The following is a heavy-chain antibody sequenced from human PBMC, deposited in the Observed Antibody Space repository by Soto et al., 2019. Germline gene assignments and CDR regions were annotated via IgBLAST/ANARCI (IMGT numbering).Heavy chain of an antibody. V-gene: IGHV1-69*01. CDR2: IIPMFGTA. Sequence: QVQLVQSGAEVKKPGSSVKVSCKASGGTFSSYAISWVRQAPGQGLEWMGGIIPMFGTANYAQKFQGRVTITADESTSTAYMELSSLRSEDTAVYYCARASVYGYVVIFDYWGQGTLVTVSS. D-gene: IGHD3-16*01. CDR3: ARASVYGYVVIFDY. CDR1: GGTFSSYA. J-gene: IGHJ4*02.